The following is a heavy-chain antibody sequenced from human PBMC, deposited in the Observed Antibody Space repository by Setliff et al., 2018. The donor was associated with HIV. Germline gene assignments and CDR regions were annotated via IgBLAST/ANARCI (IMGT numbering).Heavy chain of an antibody. J-gene: IGHJ6*02. V-gene: IGHV3-23*01. CDR2: ISAGGGST. D-gene: IGHD3-10*01. Sequence: GGSLRLSCAVSGFTFSTYAMSWVRQAPGKGLEWVSTISAGGGSTYYADSVKGRFTISRDNSKNTLYLQMNSLRAEDTAMYYCARNPQGSYWVTRYGMDVWGRGTTVTVSS. CDR1: GFTFSTYA. CDR3: ARNPQGSYWVTRYGMDV.